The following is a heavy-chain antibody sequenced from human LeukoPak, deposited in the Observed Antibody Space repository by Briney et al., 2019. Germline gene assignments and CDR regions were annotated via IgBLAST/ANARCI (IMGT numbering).Heavy chain of an antibody. Sequence: PSETLSLTCTVSGGSISSYYWSWIRQPPGKGLEWIGYIFYSGSTNYNPSLKSRVTISVDTSKNQFSLKLSSVTAADTAVYYCARHVVASSPLAYWGQGTLVTVSS. V-gene: IGHV4-59*01. CDR3: ARHVVASSPLAY. CDR2: IFYSGST. J-gene: IGHJ4*02. D-gene: IGHD2-21*01. CDR1: GGSISSYY.